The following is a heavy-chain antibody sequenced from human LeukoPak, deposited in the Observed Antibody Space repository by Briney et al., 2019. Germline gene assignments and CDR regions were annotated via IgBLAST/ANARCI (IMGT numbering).Heavy chain of an antibody. V-gene: IGHV1-69-2*01. J-gene: IGHJ4*02. CDR1: GYTFTDYY. CDR3: ATVPLITIFGVVTPDY. Sequence: ASVKVSCKVSGYTFTDYYMHWVQQAPGKGLEWIGLVDPEDGETIYAEKFQGRVTITADTSTDTAYMELSSLRSEDTAVYYCATVPLITIFGVVTPDYWGQGTLVTVSS. D-gene: IGHD3-3*01. CDR2: VDPEDGET.